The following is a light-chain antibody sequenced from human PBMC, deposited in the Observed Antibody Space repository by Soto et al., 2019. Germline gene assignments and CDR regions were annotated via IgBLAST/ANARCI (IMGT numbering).Light chain of an antibody. CDR2: DVS. V-gene: IGLV2-14*01. Sequence: QSVLTQPASVSGSPGQSITISCTATSSDVGGYNYVSWYQQHPGKAPKLMIYDVSNRPSGVSNRFSGSKSGNTASLTISGLQAEDEADYYCSSYTSSPYVVFGGGTKLTVL. CDR3: SSYTSSPYVV. CDR1: SSDVGGYNY. J-gene: IGLJ2*01.